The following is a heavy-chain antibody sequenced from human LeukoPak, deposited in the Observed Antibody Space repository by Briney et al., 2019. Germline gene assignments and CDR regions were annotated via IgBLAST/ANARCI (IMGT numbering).Heavy chain of an antibody. V-gene: IGHV1-69*04. J-gene: IGHJ4*02. Sequence: SVKVSCKASGGTFISYAISWVRQAPGQGLEWMGRIIPILGIANYAQKFQGRVTITADKSTSTAYMELSSLRSEDTAVYYCARCLVVVPTCTAFDYWGQGTLVTVSS. CDR1: GGTFISYA. CDR3: ARCLVVVPTCTAFDY. D-gene: IGHD2-2*01. CDR2: IIPILGIA.